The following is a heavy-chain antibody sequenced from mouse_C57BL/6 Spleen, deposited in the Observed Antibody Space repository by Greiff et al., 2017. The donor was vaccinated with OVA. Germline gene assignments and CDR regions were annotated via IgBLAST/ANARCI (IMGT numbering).Heavy chain of an antibody. V-gene: IGHV1-55*01. CDR1: GYTFTSYW. CDR3: ARSAITTVVKGTWFAY. CDR2: IYPGSGST. D-gene: IGHD1-1*01. J-gene: IGHJ3*01. Sequence: QVQLKQSGAELVKPGASVKMSCKASGYTFTSYWITWVKQRPGQGLEWIGDIYPGSGSTNYNEKFKSKATLTVDTSSSTAYMQLSSLTSEDSAVYYCARSAITTVVKGTWFAYWGQGTLVTVSA.